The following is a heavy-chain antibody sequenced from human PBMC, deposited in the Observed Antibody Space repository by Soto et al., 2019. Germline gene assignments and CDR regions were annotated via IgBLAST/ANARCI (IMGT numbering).Heavy chain of an antibody. CDR1: GFTFSSYG. J-gene: IGHJ4*02. CDR2: ISYDGSNK. Sequence: QVQLVESGGGVVQPGRSLRLSCAASGFTFSSYGMHWVRQAPGKGLEWVAVISYDGSNKYYADSVKGRFTISRDNSKNTLYLQMNSLRAEDTAVYYCAKDRREGTYYYDSSGYYGYWGQGTLVTVSS. V-gene: IGHV3-30*18. CDR3: AKDRREGTYYYDSSGYYGY. D-gene: IGHD3-22*01.